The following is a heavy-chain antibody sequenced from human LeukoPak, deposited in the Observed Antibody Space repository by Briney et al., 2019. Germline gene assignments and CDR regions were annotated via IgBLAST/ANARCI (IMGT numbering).Heavy chain of an antibody. CDR2: IYHSGST. Sequence: SETLSLTCTVSGGSITTYYWSWIRQPPGKGLEWIGYIYHSGSTKYNPSLKSRVTMSVDTSKNQFSLKLNSVTAADTAVYYCARDSGLASFDYWGQGTLVSVSS. CDR3: ARDSGLASFDY. CDR1: GGSITTYY. V-gene: IGHV4-59*01. D-gene: IGHD5-12*01. J-gene: IGHJ4*02.